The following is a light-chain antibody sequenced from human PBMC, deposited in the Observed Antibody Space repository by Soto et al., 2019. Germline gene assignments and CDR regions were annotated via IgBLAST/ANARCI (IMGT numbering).Light chain of an antibody. V-gene: IGKV3-11*01. CDR1: QSVGSS. Sequence: EIVLTQSPGTLSLSPGDRATLSCRASQSVGSSLAWYQQKPGQAPRLLIWDVSNRATGIPARFSGSGSATAFTLTISSLEPEDLEVYYCQQRGARPLTFGGGTRVEIK. J-gene: IGKJ4*01. CDR3: QQRGARPLT. CDR2: DVS.